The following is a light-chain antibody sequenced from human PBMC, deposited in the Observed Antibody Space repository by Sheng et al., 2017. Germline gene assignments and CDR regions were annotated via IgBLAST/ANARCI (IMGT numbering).Light chain of an antibody. V-gene: IGKV1-39*01. CDR2: AAS. Sequence: DIQMTQSPSSLSASVGDRVTITCRASQSVRNYLNWYQQKPGKAPKLLIFAASSLQSGVPSRFSGSGSGTDFTLSISTLQPEDFATYYCQQSYSTPRTFGQGPRW. J-gene: IGKJ1*01. CDR3: QQSYSTPRT. CDR1: QSVRNY.